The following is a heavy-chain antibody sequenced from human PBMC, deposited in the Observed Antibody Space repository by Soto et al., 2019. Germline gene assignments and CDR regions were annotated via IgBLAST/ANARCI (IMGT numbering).Heavy chain of an antibody. Sequence: PSETLSLTCSVSGDSVNSGNYYWTWMRQPPGKGLGWIGHIYYSGNTNYSPSLKSRITISLDTTNNQFSLNLNSVTAADTAVYYCARVPVDTYMIYWSDPWGQGTLVTVSS. J-gene: IGHJ5*01. CDR3: ARVPVDTYMIYWSDP. CDR2: IYYSGNT. V-gene: IGHV4-61*01. CDR1: GDSVNSGNYY. D-gene: IGHD3-16*01.